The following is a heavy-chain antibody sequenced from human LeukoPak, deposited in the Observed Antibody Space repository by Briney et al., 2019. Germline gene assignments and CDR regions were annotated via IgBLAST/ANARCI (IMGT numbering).Heavy chain of an antibody. J-gene: IGHJ4*01. CDR1: GFTFSNYA. CDR2: ISGSASSTSST. Sequence: GGSLRLSCAASGFTFSNYAMSWVRQAPGKGLEWVSAISGSASSTSSTYHADSVKGRFTISRDNSKNTLYLQMNSLRADDTAVYYCAKDDLVATSHFDSWGNGTLVTVSS. CDR3: AKDDLVATSHFDS. D-gene: IGHD5-12*01. V-gene: IGHV3-23*01.